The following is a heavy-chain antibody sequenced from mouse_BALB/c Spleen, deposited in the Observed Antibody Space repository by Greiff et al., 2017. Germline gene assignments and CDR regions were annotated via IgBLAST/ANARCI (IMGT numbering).Heavy chain of an antibody. Sequence: QVQLQQPGAELVKPGPSVKMSCKASGYTFTSYWMHWVKQRPGQGLEWIGTIDPSDSYTSYNQKFKGKATLTVDTSSSTAYMQLSSLTSEDSAVYYCTNYYGSSAMDYWGQGTSVTVSS. D-gene: IGHD1-1*01. V-gene: IGHV1S127*01. CDR2: IDPSDSYT. CDR3: TNYYGSSAMDY. J-gene: IGHJ4*01. CDR1: GYTFTSYW.